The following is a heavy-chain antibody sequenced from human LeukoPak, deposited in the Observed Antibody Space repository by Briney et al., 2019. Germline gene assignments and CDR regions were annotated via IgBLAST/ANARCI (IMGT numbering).Heavy chain of an antibody. Sequence: PVKVSCKASGGTFSSYAISWVRQAPGQGLEWMGRIIPILGIANYAQKFQGRVTITADKSTSTAYMELSSLRSEDTAVYYCARGIAAHSYGDYWGQGTLVTVSS. CDR1: GGTFSSYA. CDR3: ARGIAAHSYGDY. D-gene: IGHD6-13*01. J-gene: IGHJ4*02. CDR2: IIPILGIA. V-gene: IGHV1-69*04.